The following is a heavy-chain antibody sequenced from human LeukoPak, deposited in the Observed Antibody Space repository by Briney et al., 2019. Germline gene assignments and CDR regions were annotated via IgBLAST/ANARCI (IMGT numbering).Heavy chain of an antibody. CDR2: IDHSGST. Sequence: SETLSLTCAVYGGSFSGYYWSWIRQPPGKGLEWIGEIDHSGSTNYNPSLKSRVTISVDTSKNRFSLELSSVAAADTAVYYCASSNHFWSGYYLLDYWGQGTLVTVSS. CDR1: GGSFSGYY. J-gene: IGHJ4*02. D-gene: IGHD3-3*02. V-gene: IGHV4-34*01. CDR3: ASSNHFWSGYYLLDY.